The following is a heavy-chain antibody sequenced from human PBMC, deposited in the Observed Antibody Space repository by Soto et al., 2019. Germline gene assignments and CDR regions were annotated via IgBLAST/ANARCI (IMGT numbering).Heavy chain of an antibody. CDR3: ARDQGIVATITNYYYGMDV. CDR2: IIPIFGTA. Sequence: ASVKVSCKASGGTFSSYAISWVRQAPGQGLEWMGGIIPIFGTANYAQKFQGRVTITADESTSTAYMELSSLRSEDTAVYYCARDQGIVATITNYYYGMDVWGQGTTVTVSS. J-gene: IGHJ6*02. CDR1: GGTFSSYA. D-gene: IGHD5-12*01. V-gene: IGHV1-69*13.